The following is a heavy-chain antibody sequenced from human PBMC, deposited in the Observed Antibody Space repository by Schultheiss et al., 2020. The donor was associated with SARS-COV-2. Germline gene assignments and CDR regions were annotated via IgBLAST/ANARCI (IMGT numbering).Heavy chain of an antibody. J-gene: IGHJ4*02. CDR1: GFTFSSYN. V-gene: IGHV3-48*01. CDR3: ARESRYCTNGVCYPYYFDY. CDR2: ISSSSSTI. D-gene: IGHD2-8*01. Sequence: GGSLRLSCAASGFTFSSYNMNWVRQAPGKGLEWVSYISSSSSTIYYADSVKGRFTISRENAKNSLNLQMNSLRAGDTAVYYCARESRYCTNGVCYPYYFDYWGQGTLVTVSS.